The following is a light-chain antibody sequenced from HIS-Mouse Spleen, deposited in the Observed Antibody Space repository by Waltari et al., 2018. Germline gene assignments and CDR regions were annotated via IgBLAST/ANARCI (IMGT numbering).Light chain of an antibody. CDR3: QQYNSYSKLT. CDR1: QSISSR. J-gene: IGKJ4*01. V-gene: IGKV1-5*03. CDR2: KAS. Sequence: DIQMTQSPSTLSASVGDRVTITCRASQSISSRLAWYQQKPGKAPKLLIYKASSLESGVPSRFSGSGSGTEFTLTISSLQPDDFATYYCQQYNSYSKLTFGGGTKVEIK.